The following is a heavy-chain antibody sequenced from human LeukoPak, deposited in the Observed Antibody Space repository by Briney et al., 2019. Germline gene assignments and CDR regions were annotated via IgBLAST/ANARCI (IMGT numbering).Heavy chain of an antibody. CDR3: ARGAKGGLITMIVVVTTDAEYFQH. D-gene: IGHD3-22*01. CDR1: GYTFTGYY. CDR2: INPNSGGT. V-gene: IGHV1-2*02. Sequence: ASVKVSCKASGYTFTGYYMHWVRQAPGQGLEWMGWINPNSGGTNYAQKFQGRVTMTRDTSISTAYMELSRLRSDDTAVYYCARGAKGGLITMIVVVTTDAEYFQHWGQGTQVTVSS. J-gene: IGHJ1*01.